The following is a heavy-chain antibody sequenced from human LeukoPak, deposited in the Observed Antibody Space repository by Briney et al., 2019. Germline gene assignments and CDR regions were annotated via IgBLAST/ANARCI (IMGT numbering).Heavy chain of an antibody. CDR3: ARLVDCSGGNCYYAFDI. J-gene: IGHJ3*02. D-gene: IGHD2-15*01. CDR1: GGSISSYY. Sequence: SEPLSLTCTVSGGSISSYYWSWIRQPPGKGLEWIGYIHYSGSTNYNPSLKSRVTISVDTSKNQFSLKLSSVTAADTAVYYCARLVDCSGGNCYYAFDIWGQGTMVTVSS. CDR2: IHYSGST. V-gene: IGHV4-59*01.